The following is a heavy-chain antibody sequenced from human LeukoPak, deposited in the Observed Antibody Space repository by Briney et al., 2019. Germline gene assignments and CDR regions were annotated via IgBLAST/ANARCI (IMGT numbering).Heavy chain of an antibody. Sequence: SETLSLTCTVSGGSISSYYWSWIRQPPGKGLEWLAYIYYSGSTNYNPSLKSRVTISVDTSKNQFSLKLSSVTAADTAVYYCARQGSNYVHDAFDIWGQGTMVTVSS. CDR2: IYYSGST. D-gene: IGHD4-11*01. CDR1: GGSISSYY. CDR3: ARQGSNYVHDAFDI. V-gene: IGHV4-59*08. J-gene: IGHJ3*02.